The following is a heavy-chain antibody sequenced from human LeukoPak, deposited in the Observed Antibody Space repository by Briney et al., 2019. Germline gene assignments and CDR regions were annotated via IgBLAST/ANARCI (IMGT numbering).Heavy chain of an antibody. V-gene: IGHV3-21*01. CDR1: GFTFSSYS. D-gene: IGHD2-2*01. CDR3: ARDRRDCSSTSCRDY. CDR2: ISSSSSYI. Sequence: GGSLGLSCAASGFTFSSYSMNWVRQAPGKGLEWVSSISSSSSYIYYADSVKGRFTISRDNAKNSLYLQMNSLRAEDTAVYYCARDRRDCSSTSCRDYWGQGTLVTVSS. J-gene: IGHJ4*02.